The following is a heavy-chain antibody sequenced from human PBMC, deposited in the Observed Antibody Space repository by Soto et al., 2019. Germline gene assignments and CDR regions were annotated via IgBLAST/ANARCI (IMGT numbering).Heavy chain of an antibody. D-gene: IGHD6-6*01. CDR2: IYHSGST. CDR1: GYSISSGYY. J-gene: IGHJ4*02. V-gene: IGHV4-38-2*01. Sequence: ASETLSLTCAVSGYSISSGYYWGWIRQPPGKGLEWIGSIYHSGSTYYNPSLKSRVTISVDTSKNQFSLKLSSVTAADTAVYYCARVYPSSSSSPGYFDYWGQGTLVTVSS. CDR3: ARVYPSSSSSPGYFDY.